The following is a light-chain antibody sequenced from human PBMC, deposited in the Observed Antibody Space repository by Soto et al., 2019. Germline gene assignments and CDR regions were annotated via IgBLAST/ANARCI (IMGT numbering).Light chain of an antibody. CDR2: GAS. CDR3: QQYNHWPPLT. CDR1: QSVGRN. J-gene: IGKJ4*01. Sequence: ITQSPATLSVSPGERATLSCRASQSVGRNLAWYQQKPGQAPRLLIYGASTRATGIPARFSGSGSGTEFTLTISSLQSEDFAIYSCQQYNHWPPLTFGGGTKVEIK. V-gene: IGKV3-15*01.